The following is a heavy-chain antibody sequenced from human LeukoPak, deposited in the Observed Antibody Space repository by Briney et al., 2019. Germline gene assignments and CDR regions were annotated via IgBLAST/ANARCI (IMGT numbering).Heavy chain of an antibody. CDR2: ISSSSSYI. J-gene: IGHJ5*02. Sequence: GGSLRLSCAASGFTFSSYSMNWVRQAPGKGLEWVSSISSSSSYIYYADSVKGRFTISRDNAKNSLYLQMNSLRAEDTAVYYCARSPRNVRHDFWSGYFNWFDPWGQGNLVTVSS. CDR3: ARSPRNVRHDFWSGYFNWFDP. D-gene: IGHD3-3*01. V-gene: IGHV3-21*01. CDR1: GFTFSSYS.